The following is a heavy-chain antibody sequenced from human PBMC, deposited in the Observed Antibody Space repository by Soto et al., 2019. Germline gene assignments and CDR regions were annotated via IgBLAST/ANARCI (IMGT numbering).Heavy chain of an antibody. V-gene: IGHV1-46*03. D-gene: IGHD2-2*01. CDR2: INPSGGST. Sequence: ASVKVSCKASGYTFTSYYMHWVRQAPGQGLEWMGIINPSGGSTSYAQKFQGRVTMTRDTSTSTVYMELSSLRSEDTAVYYCARVRDIVVVPAAPVGVAFDIWGQGTMVTRLL. J-gene: IGHJ3*02. CDR3: ARVRDIVVVPAAPVGVAFDI. CDR1: GYTFTSYY.